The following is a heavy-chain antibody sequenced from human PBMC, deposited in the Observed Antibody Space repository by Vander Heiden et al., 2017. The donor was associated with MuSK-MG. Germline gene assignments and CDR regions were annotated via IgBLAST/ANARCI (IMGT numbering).Heavy chain of an antibody. Sequence: QVQLQESGPGLVKPSETLSLTCAVSGYSISSGYYWGWIRQPPGKGLEWIGSIYHSGSTYYNPSLKSRVTISVDTSKNQFSLKLSSVTAADTAVYYCARYADVDTAMVLNYMDVWGKGTTVTVSS. D-gene: IGHD5-18*01. CDR1: GYSISSGYY. V-gene: IGHV4-38-2*01. CDR3: ARYADVDTAMVLNYMDV. J-gene: IGHJ6*03. CDR2: IYHSGST.